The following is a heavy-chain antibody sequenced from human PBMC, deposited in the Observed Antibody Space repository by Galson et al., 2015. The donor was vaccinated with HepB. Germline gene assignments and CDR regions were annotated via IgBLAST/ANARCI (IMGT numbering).Heavy chain of an antibody. CDR2: IIPIFGTA. CDR1: GGTFSSYA. D-gene: IGHD6-25*01. Sequence: SVKVSCKASGGTFSSYAISWVRQAPGQGLEWMGGIIPIFGTANYAQKFQGRVTITADESTSTAYMELSSLRSEDTAVYYCARGVAAALIFDYWGQGTLVTVSS. CDR3: ARGVAAALIFDY. J-gene: IGHJ4*02. V-gene: IGHV1-69*13.